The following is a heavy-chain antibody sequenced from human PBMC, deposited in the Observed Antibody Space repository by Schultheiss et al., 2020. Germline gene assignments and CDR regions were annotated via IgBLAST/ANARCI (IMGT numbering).Heavy chain of an antibody. Sequence: SETLSLTCDVSGGSISNSNWWSWVRQPPGKGLEWIGEIYHSGSTNYNPSLKSRVTISVDTSKNQFSLKLSSVTAADTAVYYCARGGAAADPWGQGTLVTVSS. J-gene: IGHJ5*02. CDR2: IYHSGST. CDR3: ARGGAAADP. CDR1: GGSISNSNW. V-gene: IGHV4-4*02. D-gene: IGHD6-13*01.